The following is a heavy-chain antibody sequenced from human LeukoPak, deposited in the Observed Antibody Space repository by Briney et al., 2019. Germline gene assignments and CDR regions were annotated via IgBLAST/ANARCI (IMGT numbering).Heavy chain of an antibody. CDR3: AVQYVYGGYYYYMDV. CDR2: INPHSGGT. D-gene: IGHD4-23*01. CDR1: GYTFTTYD. Sequence: ASVKVSCKASGYTFTTYDMHWVRQAPGQGLEWMGWINPHSGGTNYAQKFQGRVTMTRDTSISTAYMELSSLSSDDTAVYYCAVQYVYGGYYYYMDVWGKGTTVTVSS. V-gene: IGHV1-2*02. J-gene: IGHJ6*03.